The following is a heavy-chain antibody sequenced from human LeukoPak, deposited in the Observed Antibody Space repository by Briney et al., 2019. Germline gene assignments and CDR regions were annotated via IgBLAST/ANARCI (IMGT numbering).Heavy chain of an antibody. J-gene: IGHJ6*02. D-gene: IGHD1-1*01. CDR2: INPNSGGT. V-gene: IGHV1-2*02. CDR3: ARVYAGTDYGMDV. Sequence: ASVKVSCKASGYTSTGYYMHWVRQAPGQGLGWMGWINPNSGGTNYAQKFQGRVTMTRDTSISTAYMELSRLRSDDTAVYYCARVYAGTDYGMDVWGQGTTVTVSS. CDR1: GYTSTGYY.